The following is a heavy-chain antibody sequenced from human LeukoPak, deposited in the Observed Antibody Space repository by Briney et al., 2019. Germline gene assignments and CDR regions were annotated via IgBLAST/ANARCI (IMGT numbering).Heavy chain of an antibody. D-gene: IGHD3-3*01. CDR1: GFTFSSYA. Sequence: PGGSLRLSCAASGFTFSSYAMSWVRQAPGKGLEWVSAISGSGGSTYYADSVKGRFTISRDNSKNTLYLQMNSLRAEDTAVYYCATDFWSGYWVSYWGRGTLVTVSS. CDR3: ATDFWSGYWVSY. CDR2: ISGSGGST. V-gene: IGHV3-23*01. J-gene: IGHJ4*02.